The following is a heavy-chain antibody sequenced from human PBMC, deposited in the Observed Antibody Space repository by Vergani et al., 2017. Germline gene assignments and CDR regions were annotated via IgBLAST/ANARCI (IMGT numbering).Heavy chain of an antibody. D-gene: IGHD2/OR15-2a*01. CDR1: GFTFSNYW. J-gene: IGHJ6*03. CDR2: INSDGDST. CDR3: ASDGLQLLDYFCHMDV. V-gene: IGHV3-74*01. Sequence: VQLVESGGGLVQPGGSLRLSCTASGFTFSNYWMQWVRQAPGKGLMWVSRINSDGDSTSYADSVKGRFTISRDNAKNTLYLQMDSLRAEDTAVYYCASDGLQLLDYFCHMDVWGKGTTVTVSS.